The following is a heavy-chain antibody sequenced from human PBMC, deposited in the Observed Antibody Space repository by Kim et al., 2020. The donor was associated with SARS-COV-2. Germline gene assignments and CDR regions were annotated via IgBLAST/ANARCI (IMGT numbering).Heavy chain of an antibody. D-gene: IGHD2-2*01. CDR1: GGSISSGGYY. Sequence: SETLSLTCTVSGGSISSGGYYWSWIRQHPGKGLEWIGYIYYSGSTYYNPSLKSRVTISVDTSKNQFSLKLSSVTAADTAVYYCARGGRYCSSTSCYFVWFDPWGQGTLVTVSS. CDR3: ARGGRYCSSTSCYFVWFDP. CDR2: IYYSGST. V-gene: IGHV4-31*03. J-gene: IGHJ5*02.